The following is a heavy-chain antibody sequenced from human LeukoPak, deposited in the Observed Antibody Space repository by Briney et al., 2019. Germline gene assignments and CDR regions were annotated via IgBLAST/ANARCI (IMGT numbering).Heavy chain of an antibody. Sequence: PSETLSLTCTVSGGSISSSSYYWGWIRQPPGKGLEWIGSIYYSGSTYYNPSLKSRVTISVDTSKNQFSLKLSSVTAADTAVYYCARGQGPMATITYRVDYWGQGTLVTVSS. CDR2: IYYSGST. CDR1: GGSISSSSYY. CDR3: ARGQGPMATITYRVDY. D-gene: IGHD5-24*01. V-gene: IGHV4-39*07. J-gene: IGHJ4*02.